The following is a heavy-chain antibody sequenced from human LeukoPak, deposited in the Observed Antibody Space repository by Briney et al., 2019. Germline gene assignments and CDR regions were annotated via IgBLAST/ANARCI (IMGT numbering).Heavy chain of an antibody. CDR3: AGGYSYGWYYFDY. D-gene: IGHD5-18*01. V-gene: IGHV4-38-2*02. CDR2: INHSGST. J-gene: IGHJ4*02. Sequence: MPSETLSLTCTVSGYSISSGYYWSWIRQPPGKGLEWIGEINHSGSTNYNPSLKSRVTISVDTSKNQFSLKLSSVTAADTAVYYCAGGYSYGWYYFDYWGQGTLVTVSS. CDR1: GYSISSGYY.